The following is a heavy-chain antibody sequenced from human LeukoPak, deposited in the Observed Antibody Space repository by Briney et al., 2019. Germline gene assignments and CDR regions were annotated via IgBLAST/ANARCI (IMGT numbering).Heavy chain of an antibody. Sequence: GRSLRLSCAASGFTFSSYGMHWVRQAPGKGLEWVAVISYDGSNKYYADSVKGRFTISRDNSKNTLYLQMNSLRAEDTAVYYCAGPGYYDSSGPGYGMDVWGQGTTVTVS. CDR1: GFTFSSYG. J-gene: IGHJ6*02. CDR3: AGPGYYDSSGPGYGMDV. D-gene: IGHD3-22*01. V-gene: IGHV3-30*03. CDR2: ISYDGSNK.